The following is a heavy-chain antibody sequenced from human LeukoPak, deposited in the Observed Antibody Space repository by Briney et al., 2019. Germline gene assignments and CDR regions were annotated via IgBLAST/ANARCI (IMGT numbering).Heavy chain of an antibody. V-gene: IGHV3-30*02. CDR3: AKRATMVRGVIIYNWFDP. CDR1: GFTFSSYG. CDR2: IRYDGSNK. J-gene: IGHJ5*02. Sequence: GGSLRLSCAASGFTFSSYGMHWVRQAPGKGLEWVAFIRYDGSNKYYADSVKGRFTISRDNSKNTLYLQMNSLRAEDTAVYYCAKRATMVRGVIIYNWFDPWGQGTLVTVSS. D-gene: IGHD3-10*01.